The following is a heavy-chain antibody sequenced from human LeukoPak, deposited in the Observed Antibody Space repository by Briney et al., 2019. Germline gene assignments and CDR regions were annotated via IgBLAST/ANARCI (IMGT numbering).Heavy chain of an antibody. Sequence: SETLSLTCTVSGGSISSSSYYWGWIRQPPGKGLEWIGSIYYSGSTHYNPSLKSRVTISVDTSKNQFSLKLSSVTAADTAVYYCARRVPYGDLYFDYWGQGTLVTVSS. D-gene: IGHD4-17*01. CDR1: GGSISSSSYY. J-gene: IGHJ4*02. CDR3: ARRVPYGDLYFDY. CDR2: IYYSGST. V-gene: IGHV4-39*01.